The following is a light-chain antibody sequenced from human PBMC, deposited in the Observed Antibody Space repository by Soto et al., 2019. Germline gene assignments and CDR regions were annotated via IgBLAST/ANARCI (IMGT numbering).Light chain of an antibody. CDR1: RTIDNY. J-gene: IGKJ5*01. Sequence: DIQMTQSPSSLPASLGARVPVARRASRTIDNYLNWYQQNPGRAPELLVFATSSLQSGVPPSFNGGGSGTPFTLTIGGRQPEDFATYFCQQSNNPPITFGQGTPLGL. CDR3: QQSNNPPIT. CDR2: ATS. V-gene: IGKV1-39*01.